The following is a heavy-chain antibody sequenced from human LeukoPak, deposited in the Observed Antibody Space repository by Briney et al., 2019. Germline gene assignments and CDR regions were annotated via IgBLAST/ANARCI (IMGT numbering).Heavy chain of an antibody. CDR2: ISYSGST. CDR1: GGSISSSSYY. Sequence: SETLSLTCSVSGGSISSSSYYWGWIRQPPGKGLEWIGSISYSGSTYNNPSLKSRVTILIDTSKNQFSLKLSSVTAADTAVYYCARGMATDYWGQGTLVTVSS. J-gene: IGHJ4*02. D-gene: IGHD5-24*01. CDR3: ARGMATDY. V-gene: IGHV4-39*07.